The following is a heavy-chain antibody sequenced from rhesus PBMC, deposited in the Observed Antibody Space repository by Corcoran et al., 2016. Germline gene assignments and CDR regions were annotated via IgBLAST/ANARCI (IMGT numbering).Heavy chain of an antibody. D-gene: IGHD6-25*01. CDR3: ARGGGAASDY. CDR1: GYSISSGYG. V-gene: IGHV4-127*01. Sequence: QVQLQESGPGLVKPSETLSLTCAVSGYSISSGYGWSWIRQPPGKGLEWIGYIGGSSGSTNHNPSLKSRVTISKDTSKNQFSLKVNSVTAADTAVYYCARGGGAASDYWGQGVLVTVSS. CDR2: IGGSSGST. J-gene: IGHJ4*01.